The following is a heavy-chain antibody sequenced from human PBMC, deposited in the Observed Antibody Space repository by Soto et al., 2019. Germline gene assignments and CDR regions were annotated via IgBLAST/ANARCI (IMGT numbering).Heavy chain of an antibody. Sequence: VKRSGEARVGKVSTSWRWWVRQMPGKGLEWMGIIYPGDSDTKYSPSFQGQVTISADRSITTAYLQWSSLKASDTAMYYCASRDLSYYFDYWGPGTLVTGSS. CDR2: IYPGDSDT. CDR3: ASRDLSYYFDY. CDR1: VGKVSTSW. V-gene: IGHV5-51*01. J-gene: IGHJ4*02.